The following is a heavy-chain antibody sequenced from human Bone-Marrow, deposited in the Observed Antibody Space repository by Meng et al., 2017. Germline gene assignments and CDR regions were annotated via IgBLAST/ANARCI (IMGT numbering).Heavy chain of an antibody. Sequence: ASVKVSCKASGYTFTGYYMHWVRQAPGQGLEWMGRINPNSGGTNYAQKFQGRVTMTRDTSISTAYMELSRLRSDDTAVYYCASTDCSSTSCYTGYYYYGMDVWGQGTMVTVSS. J-gene: IGHJ6*02. CDR3: ASTDCSSTSCYTGYYYYGMDV. CDR1: GYTFTGYY. V-gene: IGHV1-2*06. D-gene: IGHD2-2*02. CDR2: INPNSGGT.